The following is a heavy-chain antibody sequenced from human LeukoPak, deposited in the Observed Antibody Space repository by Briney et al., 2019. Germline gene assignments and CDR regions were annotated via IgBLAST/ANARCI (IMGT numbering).Heavy chain of an antibody. D-gene: IGHD2-15*01. CDR2: INPSGGST. CDR3: ASEALGYCSGGSCYDY. J-gene: IGHJ4*02. Sequence: GASVKVSCKASGYTFTSYYMHWVRQAPGQGLEWMGIINPSGGSTSYAQKFQGRVTMTRDTSISTAYMELSRLRSDDTAVYYCASEALGYCSGGSCYDYWGQGTLVTVSS. CDR1: GYTFTSYY. V-gene: IGHV1-46*01.